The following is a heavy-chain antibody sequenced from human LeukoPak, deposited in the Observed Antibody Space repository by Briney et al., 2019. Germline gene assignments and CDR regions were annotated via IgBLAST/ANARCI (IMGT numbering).Heavy chain of an antibody. CDR2: IYHSGST. J-gene: IGHJ3*02. Sequence: PSETLSLTCAVSGYSISSGYYWGWIRQPPGKGLEWIGSIYHSGSTYYNPSLKSPVTISVDTSKNQFSLKLSSVAAADTAVCYCARTMNYYDSSGLGDAFDIWGQGTMVTVSS. D-gene: IGHD3-22*01. CDR3: ARTMNYYDSSGLGDAFDI. V-gene: IGHV4-38-2*01. CDR1: GYSISSGYY.